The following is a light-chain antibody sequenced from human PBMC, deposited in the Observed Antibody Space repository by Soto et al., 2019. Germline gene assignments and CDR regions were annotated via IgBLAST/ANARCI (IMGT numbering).Light chain of an antibody. CDR2: KAS. Sequence: DMQMNQSTSTMSAYVGDSVTITFRASHSISDWLAWYQQKPGKAPKLPIYKASNLQSGVPSRFSGSGSGTEFTLTISSLQPDDFGTYYCQQYNTFWTFGPGTKVDIK. V-gene: IGKV1-5*03. CDR1: HSISDW. CDR3: QQYNTFWT. J-gene: IGKJ1*01.